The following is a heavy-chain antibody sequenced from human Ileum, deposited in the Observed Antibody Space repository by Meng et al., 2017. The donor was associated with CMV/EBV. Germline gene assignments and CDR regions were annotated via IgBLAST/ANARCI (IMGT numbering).Heavy chain of an antibody. D-gene: IGHD6-6*01. CDR2: IYPGNSDT. Sequence: GGSLRLSCMASGYIFSNYWIGWVRRMPGKGLEWMGIIYPGNSDTRYSPSFQGHVTISTDKFRNTAYLQWSSLRASDTATYYCTKHAGDSASGSSGAYEVWGQGTMVTVSS. CDR3: TKHAGDSASGSSGAYEV. J-gene: IGHJ3*01. V-gene: IGHV5-51*01. CDR1: GYIFSNYW.